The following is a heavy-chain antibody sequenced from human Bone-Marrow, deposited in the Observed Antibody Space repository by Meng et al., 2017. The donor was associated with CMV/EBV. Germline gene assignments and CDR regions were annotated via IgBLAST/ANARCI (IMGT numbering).Heavy chain of an antibody. Sequence: SVKVSCKASGGTFSSYAISWVRQAPGQGLEWMGGIIPIFGTANYAQKFQGRVTITTDESTSTAYMELSSLRSEDTAVYYCARDRGDCSSTSCYFWRYYYGMDVWGQGTTVTVSS. V-gene: IGHV1-69*05. CDR1: GGTFSSYA. CDR2: IIPIFGTA. CDR3: ARDRGDCSSTSCYFWRYYYGMDV. D-gene: IGHD2-2*01. J-gene: IGHJ6*02.